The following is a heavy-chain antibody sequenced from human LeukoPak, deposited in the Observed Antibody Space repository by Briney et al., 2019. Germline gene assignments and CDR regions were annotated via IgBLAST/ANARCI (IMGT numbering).Heavy chain of an antibody. CDR1: GFTFSNAW. CDR2: ISGSGGTT. V-gene: IGHV3-23*01. Sequence: PGGSLRLSCAASGFTFSNAWMNWIRQAPGKGLEWVSAISGSGGTTYYADSVKGRFTISRDNSKNTLYLQMNSLRAEDTAVYYCAKDTSGSYFTGDYWGQGTLVTVSS. J-gene: IGHJ4*02. CDR3: AKDTSGSYFTGDY. D-gene: IGHD3-22*01.